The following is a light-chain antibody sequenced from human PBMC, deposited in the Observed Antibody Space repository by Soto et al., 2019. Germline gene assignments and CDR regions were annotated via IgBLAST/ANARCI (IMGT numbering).Light chain of an antibody. Sequence: EIVLTQSPGTLSLSPGERATLSCRASQSVSSGYLAWYQQKPGQAPRLLIYGASSRATGIPDRFSGSGSGTDFTLTISRLEPEDFAVYYCQQYGSSPPVNFCRGAQVDI. V-gene: IGKV3-20*01. J-gene: IGKJ4*01. CDR2: GAS. CDR3: QQYGSSPPVN. CDR1: QSVSSGY.